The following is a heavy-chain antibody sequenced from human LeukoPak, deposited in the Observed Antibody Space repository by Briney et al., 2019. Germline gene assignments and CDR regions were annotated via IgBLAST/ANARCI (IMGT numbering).Heavy chain of an antibody. J-gene: IGHJ3*02. CDR3: ARDRFYDFWSGYDAFDI. Sequence: PGGSLRLSCAASGFTFSSYSMNWVRQAPGKGLEWVSYISSSNSTIYYADSVKGRFTISRDNAKNSLYLQMNSLRAEDTAVYYCARDRFYDFWSGYDAFDIWGQGTMVTVSS. D-gene: IGHD3-3*01. CDR1: GFTFSSYS. CDR2: ISSSNSTI. V-gene: IGHV3-48*01.